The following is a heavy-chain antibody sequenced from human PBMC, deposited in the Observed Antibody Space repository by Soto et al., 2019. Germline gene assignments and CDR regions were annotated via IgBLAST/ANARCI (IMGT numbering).Heavy chain of an antibody. J-gene: IGHJ4*02. Sequence: GGSLRLSCAASGFTFSSYAMSWVRQAPGKGLEWVSAISGSGGSTYYADSVKGRFTISRDNSKNTLYLQMNSLRAEDTAVYYCAKDFLELGLREGDKDYWGQGTLVTVSS. CDR1: GFTFSSYA. V-gene: IGHV3-23*01. D-gene: IGHD1-7*01. CDR2: ISGSGGST. CDR3: AKDFLELGLREGDKDY.